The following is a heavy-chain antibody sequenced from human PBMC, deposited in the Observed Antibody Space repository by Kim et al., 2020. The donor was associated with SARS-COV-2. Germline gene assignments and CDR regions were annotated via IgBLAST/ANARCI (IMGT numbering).Heavy chain of an antibody. D-gene: IGHD3-3*01. CDR3: ARATSPSITIFGAAGY. V-gene: IGHV1-18*01. J-gene: IGHJ4*02. CDR2: ISAYNGNT. CDR1: GYTFTSYG. Sequence: ASVKVSCKASGYTFTSYGISWVRQAPGQGLEWMGWISAYNGNTNYAQKLQGRITMTTDTSTSTAYMELRSLRSDDTAVYYCARATSPSITIFGAAGYWGQGTLVTVSS.